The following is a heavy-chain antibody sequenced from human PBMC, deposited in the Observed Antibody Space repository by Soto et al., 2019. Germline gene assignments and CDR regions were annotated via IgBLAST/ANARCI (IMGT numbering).Heavy chain of an antibody. V-gene: IGHV1-8*01. CDR2: MNPNSGNT. CDR3: ARGPXYYDRELRRQYYYGMDV. CDR1: GYTFTSYD. Sequence: ASVKVFCKASGYTFTSYDINWVRQATGQGLEWMGWMNPNSGNTGYAQKFQGRVTMTRNTSISTAYMELSSLRSEDTAVYYCARGPXYYDRELRRQYYYGMDVWGQGTTVTVSS. D-gene: IGHD3-22*01. J-gene: IGHJ6*02.